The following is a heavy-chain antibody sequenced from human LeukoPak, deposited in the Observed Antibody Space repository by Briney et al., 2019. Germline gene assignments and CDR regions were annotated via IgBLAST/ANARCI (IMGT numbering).Heavy chain of an antibody. CDR1: GYTFTSYG. CDR2: ISAYNGDT. J-gene: IGHJ5*02. CDR3: ARDRTAMSVKRDFDP. D-gene: IGHD5-18*01. V-gene: IGHV1-18*01. Sequence: GASVKVSCKASGYTFTSYGISWVRQAPGQGLEWMGWISAYNGDTGYAQKFQGRLTMTTDTPTSTAYMELRSLRSDDTAMYYCARDRTAMSVKRDFDPWGQGTLVTVSS.